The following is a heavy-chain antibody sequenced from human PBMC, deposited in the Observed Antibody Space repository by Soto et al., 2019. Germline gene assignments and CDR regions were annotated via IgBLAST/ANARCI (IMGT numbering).Heavy chain of an antibody. D-gene: IGHD1-26*01. V-gene: IGHV1-3*01. J-gene: IGHJ2*01. CDR1: GYTFTNYA. CDR3: ARGGSLYWYFEL. CDR2: INAGNGNT. Sequence: QVQLVQSGAEVKKPGASVKVSCKASGYTFTNYAMHWVRQAPGQRLEWMGWINAGNGNTKYSQKFQGRVTITRDTSASTAYMELSCLRSEDTAVYYCARGGSLYWYFELWGRGTLVTVSS.